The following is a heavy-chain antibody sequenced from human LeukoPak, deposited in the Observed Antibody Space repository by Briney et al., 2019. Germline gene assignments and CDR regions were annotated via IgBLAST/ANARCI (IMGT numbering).Heavy chain of an antibody. Sequence: PSETLSLTCAVYGGSFSGYYWSWIRQPPGKGLEWIGEINHSGSTNYNPSLKSRVTISVDTSKNQFSLKVGSVTAADTAVYYCARAPVSTAYLHYYSMDVWGKGTTVTVSS. CDR1: GGSFSGYY. J-gene: IGHJ6*03. D-gene: IGHD3-16*01. CDR2: INHSGST. V-gene: IGHV4-34*01. CDR3: ARAPVSTAYLHYYSMDV.